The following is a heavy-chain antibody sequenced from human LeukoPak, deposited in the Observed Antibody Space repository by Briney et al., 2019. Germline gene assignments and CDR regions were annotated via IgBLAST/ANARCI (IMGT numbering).Heavy chain of an antibody. V-gene: IGHV3-49*03. CDR2: IRSKAYGGTT. CDR3: ARRAQDYYYYYMDV. CDR1: GFTFGDYA. Sequence: GRSLRLSCTASGFTFGDYAMSWFRQAPGKGLEWVGFIRSKAYGGTTEYAASVKGRFTISRDDSKSIAYLQMNSLRAEDTAVYYCARRAQDYYYYYMDVWGKGTTVTVSS. J-gene: IGHJ6*03.